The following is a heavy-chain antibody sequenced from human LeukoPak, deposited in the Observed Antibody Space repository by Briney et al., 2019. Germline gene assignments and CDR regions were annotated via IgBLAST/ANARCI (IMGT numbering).Heavy chain of an antibody. CDR2: LSSSSSYI. J-gene: IGHJ3*02. V-gene: IGHV3-21*01. Sequence: GGSLRLSCAASGFTFSSYSMNWVRQAPGKGLEWVSSLSSSSSYIYYADSVKGRFTISRDNAKNSLYLQMNSLRAEDTAVYYCARSSPHCSSTSCYNDAFDIWGQGTMVTVPS. D-gene: IGHD2-2*02. CDR3: ARSSPHCSSTSCYNDAFDI. CDR1: GFTFSSYS.